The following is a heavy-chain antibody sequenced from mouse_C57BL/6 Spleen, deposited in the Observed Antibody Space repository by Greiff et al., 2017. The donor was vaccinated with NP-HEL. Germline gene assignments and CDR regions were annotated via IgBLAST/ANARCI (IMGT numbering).Heavy chain of an antibody. CDR2: INPGSGGT. CDR3: AREGDYDWYFDV. J-gene: IGHJ1*03. V-gene: IGHV1-54*01. Sequence: QVQLQQSGAELVRPGTSVKVSCKASGYAFTNYLIEWVKQRPGQGLEWIGVINPGSGGTNYNEKFKGKATLTADKSSSTAYMQLSSLTSEDSAVYFCAREGDYDWYFDVWGTGTTVTVSS. D-gene: IGHD2-4*01. CDR1: GYAFTNYL.